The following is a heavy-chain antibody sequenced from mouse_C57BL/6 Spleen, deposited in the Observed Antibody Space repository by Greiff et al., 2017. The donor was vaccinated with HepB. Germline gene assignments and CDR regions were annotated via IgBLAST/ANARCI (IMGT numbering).Heavy chain of an antibody. CDR1: GYTFTSYW. D-gene: IGHD2-3*01. V-gene: IGHV1-61*01. CDR2: IYPSDSET. Sequence: VQLQQSGAELVRPGSSVKLSCKASGYTFTSYWMDWVKQRPGQGLEWIGNIYPSDSETHYNQKFKDKATLTVDKSSSTAYMQLSSLTSEDSAVYYCARSLGYDGDDEVWGTGTTVTVSS. CDR3: ARSLGYDGDDEV. J-gene: IGHJ1*03.